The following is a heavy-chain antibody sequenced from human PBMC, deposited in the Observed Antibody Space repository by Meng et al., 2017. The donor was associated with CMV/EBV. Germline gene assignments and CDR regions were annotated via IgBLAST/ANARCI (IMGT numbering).Heavy chain of an antibody. CDR3: AREPKDYYYDSSGYSNWFDP. CDR2: IIPIFGTA. J-gene: IGHJ5*02. Sequence: FRSYAISLVRQAPGQGLEWMGGIIPIFGTANYAQKFQGRVTITADKSTSTAYMELSSLRSEDTAVYYCAREPKDYYYDSSGYSNWFDPWGQGTLITVSS. CDR1: FRSYA. V-gene: IGHV1-69*06. D-gene: IGHD3-22*01.